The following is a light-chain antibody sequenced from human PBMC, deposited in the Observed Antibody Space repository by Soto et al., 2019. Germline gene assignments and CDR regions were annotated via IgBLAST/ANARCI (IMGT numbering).Light chain of an antibody. CDR2: DAS. CDR1: QSISSW. CDR3: QQYNSYST. V-gene: IGKV1-5*01. J-gene: IGKJ2*01. Sequence: DLPMTQSPSTLSASVGDRVTITCRASQSISSWLAWYQQKPGKAPKLLIYDASSLESGVPSRFSGIGSGTEFTLTISSLQPDDFATYYCQQYNSYSTFGQGTKLEIK.